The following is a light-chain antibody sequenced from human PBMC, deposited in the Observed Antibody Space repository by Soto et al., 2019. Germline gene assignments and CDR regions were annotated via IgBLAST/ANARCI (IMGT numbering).Light chain of an antibody. CDR1: QSISSW. V-gene: IGKV1-5*01. CDR2: DAS. CDR3: QQFNSSPLT. J-gene: IGKJ4*01. Sequence: DIQMTQSPSTLSATAGDRVTITCRASQSISSWLAWYQHKPGKAPKLLIYDASNLDSGVPSRFSGSGSGTEFTLTISSLQPDDFATYYCQQFNSSPLTFGVGTKVDIK.